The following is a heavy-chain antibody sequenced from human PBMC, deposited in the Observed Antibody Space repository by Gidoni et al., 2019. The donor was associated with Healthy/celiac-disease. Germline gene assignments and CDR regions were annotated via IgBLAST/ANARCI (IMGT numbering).Heavy chain of an antibody. CDR1: GGSISSSNW. D-gene: IGHD2-21*01. Sequence: QVQLQESGPGLMKPSGTLSLTCAVSGGSISSSNWWSWVRQPPGKGLEWLGEISHSGSTNYNPSLKSRVTISVDKPNNQFSLKLSSVSAADTAVYYCARAMIGRTNWFDPLGQGTLVTVSS. V-gene: IGHV4-4*02. J-gene: IGHJ5*02. CDR3: ARAMIGRTNWFDP. CDR2: ISHSGST.